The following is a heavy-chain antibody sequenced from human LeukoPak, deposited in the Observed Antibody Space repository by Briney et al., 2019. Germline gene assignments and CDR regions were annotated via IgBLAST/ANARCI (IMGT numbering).Heavy chain of an antibody. J-gene: IGHJ3*02. CDR1: GFTFSTYS. CDR2: ISSGSSYI. V-gene: IGHV3-21*01. CDR3: ARNTGSTGLIRDAFDI. D-gene: IGHD6-19*01. Sequence: GGSLRLSCAASGFTFSTYSMNWVRQAPGKGLEWVSSISSGSSYIYYADSVKGRFTISRDNAKNSLYLQVNSLRAEDTAVYYCARNTGSTGLIRDAFDIWGQGTVVTVSS.